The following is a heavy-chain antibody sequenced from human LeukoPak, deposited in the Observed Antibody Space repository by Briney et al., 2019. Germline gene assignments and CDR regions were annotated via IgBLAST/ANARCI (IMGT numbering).Heavy chain of an antibody. Sequence: SVKVSCKASGGTFSSYAISWVRRAPGQGLEWMGGIIPIFGTANYAQKSQGRVTITADESTSTAYMELSSLRSEDTAVYYCASSLRFLEWPSPGFDYWGQGTLVTVSS. J-gene: IGHJ4*02. CDR2: IIPIFGTA. V-gene: IGHV1-69*13. CDR3: ASSLRFLEWPSPGFDY. D-gene: IGHD3-3*01. CDR1: GGTFSSYA.